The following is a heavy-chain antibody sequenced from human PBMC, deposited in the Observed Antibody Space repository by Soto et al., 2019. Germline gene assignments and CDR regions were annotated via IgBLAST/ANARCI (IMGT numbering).Heavy chain of an antibody. D-gene: IGHD6-19*01. J-gene: IGHJ4*02. Sequence: HPGGSLRLSCAASGFTFSSYAMSWVRQAPGKGLEWVSAISGSGGSTHYADSVKGRFTISRDNSKNTLYLQMNSLRAEDTAVYYCAKVGSLISGWVDYWGQGTLVTVSS. CDR2: ISGSGGST. V-gene: IGHV3-23*01. CDR1: GFTFSSYA. CDR3: AKVGSLISGWVDY.